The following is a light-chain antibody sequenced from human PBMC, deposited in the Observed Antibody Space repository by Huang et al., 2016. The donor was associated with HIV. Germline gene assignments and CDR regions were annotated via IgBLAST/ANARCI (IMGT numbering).Light chain of an antibody. CDR1: QSVYSSSTSKDD. V-gene: IGKV4-1*01. Sequence: DIIMTQSPDSLAVSLGERVTLNCRSSQSVYSSSTSKDDMAWFQQKPGQPPRLLLFWASTREAGVPDRFSGSGSGTHFTLTIANLEAEDAAIYYCQQYYSSPQTFGQGTRVEVK. J-gene: IGKJ1*01. CDR3: QQYYSSPQT. CDR2: WAS.